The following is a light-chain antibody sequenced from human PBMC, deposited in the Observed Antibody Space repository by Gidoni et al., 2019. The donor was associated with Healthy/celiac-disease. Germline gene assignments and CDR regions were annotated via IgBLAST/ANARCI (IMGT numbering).Light chain of an antibody. J-gene: IGKJ1*01. CDR3: QQYGSSSWT. V-gene: IGKV3-20*01. CDR2: GAS. Sequence: EIVLTQSPGTLSLSPGERATLSYRASQRVSSSYLAWYQQKPGQAPRLLIYGASSRATGIPDRFSGSGSGTDFTLTISRLEPEDFAVYYCQQYGSSSWTFXQXTKVEIK. CDR1: QRVSSSY.